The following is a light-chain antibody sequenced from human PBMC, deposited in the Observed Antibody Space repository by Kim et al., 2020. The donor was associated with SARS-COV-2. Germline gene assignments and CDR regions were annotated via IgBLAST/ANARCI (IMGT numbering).Light chain of an antibody. V-gene: IGLV3-1*01. CDR3: QAWDTTVV. J-gene: IGLJ2*01. CDR1: LGDKY. CDR2: QDK. Sequence: LGDKYVCWYQQKPGQSPVLVIYQDKNRPSGIPERFSGSNSGNTATLTISGTQAMDEADYYCQAWDTTVVFGGGTQLIVL.